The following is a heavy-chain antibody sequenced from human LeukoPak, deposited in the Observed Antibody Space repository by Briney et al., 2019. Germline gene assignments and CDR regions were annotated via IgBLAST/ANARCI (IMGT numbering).Heavy chain of an antibody. CDR2: ISSSKSYI. Sequence: GGLLRLSCAASGFSFSSYSMNWVRQAPGKGLEWVSSISSSKSYIFYADSVKGLFTISRDNAKNSLYLEMTSLRAEDTAVYYCASGSPAGDYWGQGTLVTVSS. V-gene: IGHV3-21*01. J-gene: IGHJ4*02. CDR1: GFSFSSYS. D-gene: IGHD1-26*01. CDR3: ASGSPAGDY.